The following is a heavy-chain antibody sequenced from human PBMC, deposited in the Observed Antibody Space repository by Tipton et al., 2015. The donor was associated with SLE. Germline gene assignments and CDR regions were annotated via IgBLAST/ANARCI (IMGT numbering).Heavy chain of an antibody. J-gene: IGHJ4*02. D-gene: IGHD5-24*01. CDR1: GFPFSPYG. V-gene: IGHV3-30*02. CDR3: TAGAGWLIDY. Sequence: SLRLSCAASGFPFSPYGMHWVRQAPGKGLEWVAFIRNDGTNKYYADSVKGRFTVSRDISKNTVYLQMNSLRVEDTAVYYCTAGAGWLIDYWGQGTLVTVSS. CDR2: IRNDGTNK.